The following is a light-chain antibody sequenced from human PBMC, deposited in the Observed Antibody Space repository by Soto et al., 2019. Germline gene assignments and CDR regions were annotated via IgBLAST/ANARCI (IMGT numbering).Light chain of an antibody. CDR3: AAWDGSLNVVL. Sequence: QSALTQPTSASGTPGQRVAISCSGSSSNIGSNTVNWYQQLPGSAPKLLIYSTNQRPSGVPGRFSGSKSGTSASLAISGLQSEDEADYYCAAWDGSLNVVLFGGGTKLTVL. V-gene: IGLV1-44*01. J-gene: IGLJ2*01. CDR2: STN. CDR1: SSNIGSNT.